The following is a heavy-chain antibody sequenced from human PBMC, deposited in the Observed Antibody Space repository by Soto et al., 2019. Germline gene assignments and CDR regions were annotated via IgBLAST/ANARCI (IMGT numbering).Heavy chain of an antibody. V-gene: IGHV1-18*01. CDR1: GYTFTNYG. D-gene: IGHD3-10*01. CDR3: ARRTAYDDDDRYYNYYGMDV. CDR2: INVNNGKA. Sequence: QVQLVQSGAEVKKPRASVKVSCKAFGYTFTNYGISWVRRAPGQGLEWMGWINVNNGKAKYAPKVQGRVSMTTDTSTITDYMGLRSLRADDTAVYYCARRTAYDDDDRYYNYYGMDVWGQGTMVSVSS. J-gene: IGHJ6*02.